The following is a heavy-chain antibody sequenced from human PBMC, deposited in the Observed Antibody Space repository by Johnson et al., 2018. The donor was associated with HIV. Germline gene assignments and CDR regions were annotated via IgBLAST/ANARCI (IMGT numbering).Heavy chain of an antibody. CDR3: AREGTVSYGGAFDI. J-gene: IGHJ3*02. V-gene: IGHV3-53*01. D-gene: IGHD4-17*01. Sequence: VQLVESGGGVVQPGRSLRLSCAASGFTVSSNYMSWVRQAPGKGLEWVSVIYSGGSTYYADSVKGRFTISRDNSKNTLYLQMNSLRAEDTAVYYCAREGTVSYGGAFDIWGQGTMVTVSS. CDR2: IYSGGST. CDR1: GFTVSSNY.